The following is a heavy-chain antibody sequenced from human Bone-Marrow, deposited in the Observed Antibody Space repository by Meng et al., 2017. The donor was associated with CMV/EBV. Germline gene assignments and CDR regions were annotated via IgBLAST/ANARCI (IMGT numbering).Heavy chain of an antibody. V-gene: IGHV4-30-4*01. CDR1: NGSVISNDYY. CDR3: AREDPTPSGIIMRH. Sequence: SETLSLTCTVSNGSVISNDYYWSWIRQAPGKGLEWLGYITHFGTSYYNPSLRSRLTFSLHTTRNQFSLKVTSVTAADTATYYCAREDPTPSGIIMRHWGQGTLVTVSS. CDR2: ITHFGTS. D-gene: IGHD1-1*01. J-gene: IGHJ4*02.